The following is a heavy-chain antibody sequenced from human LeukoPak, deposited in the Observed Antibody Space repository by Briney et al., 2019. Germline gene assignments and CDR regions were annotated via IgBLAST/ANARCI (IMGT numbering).Heavy chain of an antibody. Sequence: GGSLRLSCAASGFTVSSNYMSWVRQAPGKGLEWVSVIYSGGSTYYADSVKGRFTISRDNSKNTLYLQMNSLRAEDAAVYYCARGGTTAAFDYWGQGTLVTVSS. V-gene: IGHV3-66*01. J-gene: IGHJ4*02. D-gene: IGHD4-17*01. CDR3: ARGGTTAAFDY. CDR1: GFTVSSNY. CDR2: IYSGGST.